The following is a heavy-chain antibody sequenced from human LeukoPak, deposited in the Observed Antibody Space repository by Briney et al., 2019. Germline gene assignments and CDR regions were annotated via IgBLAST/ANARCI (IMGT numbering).Heavy chain of an antibody. D-gene: IGHD1-1*01. J-gene: IGHJ5*02. CDR1: GYTFTSYG. Sequence: ASVTVSYKASGYTFTSYGIRWVRQAPGQGLEWMGWISAYNWNTNYPQMLQGRVTITRENSTSTAYMELRSLRTDDTAEYYCARVTGTASDPWGQGTLVTVSS. CDR3: ARVTGTASDP. V-gene: IGHV1-18*01. CDR2: ISAYNWNT.